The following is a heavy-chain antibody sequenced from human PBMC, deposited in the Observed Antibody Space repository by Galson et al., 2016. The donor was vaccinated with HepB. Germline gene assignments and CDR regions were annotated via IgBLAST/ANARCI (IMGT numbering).Heavy chain of an antibody. D-gene: IGHD4-23*01. CDR3: ASGGLYYYYDGMDV. J-gene: IGHJ6*02. CDR1: GFIFSSYA. V-gene: IGHV3-30-3*01. CDR2: ISHDGSNK. Sequence: SLRLSCAASGFIFSSYAMHWVRQAPGKGLEWVAVISHDGSNKYYADSVKGRFTISSDTSKNTPYLQMNSLRAEDTAVYYWASGGLYYYYDGMDVWGQGTTVTVSS.